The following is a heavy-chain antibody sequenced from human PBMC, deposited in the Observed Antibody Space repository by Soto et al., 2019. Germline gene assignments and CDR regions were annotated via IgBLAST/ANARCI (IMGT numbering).Heavy chain of an antibody. J-gene: IGHJ6*02. CDR2: INHSGST. CDR1: GGSFSGYY. D-gene: IGHD2-2*01. CDR3: ARGFVVPPDIVVVPASYYYGMDV. V-gene: IGHV4-34*01. Sequence: PSETLSLTCAVYGGSFSGYYWSWIRQPPGKGLEWIGEINHSGSTNYNPSLKSRVTISVDTSKNQFPLKLSSVTAADTAVYYCARGFVVPPDIVVVPASYYYGMDVWGQGTTVTVSS.